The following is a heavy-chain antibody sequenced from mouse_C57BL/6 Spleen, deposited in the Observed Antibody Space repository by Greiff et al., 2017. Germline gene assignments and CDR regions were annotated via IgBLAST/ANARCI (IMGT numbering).Heavy chain of an antibody. J-gene: IGHJ2*01. V-gene: IGHV10-1*01. D-gene: IGHD1-1*01. CDR1: GFSFNTYA. CDR2: IRSKSNNYAT. Sequence: GGGLVQPKGSLKLSCAASGFSFNTYAMNWVRQAPGKGLEWVARIRSKSNNYATYYADSVKDRFTISREDSESMLYLQMNNLKTEDTAMYYCVRQYGSSYFDYWGQGTTLTVSS. CDR3: VRQYGSSYFDY.